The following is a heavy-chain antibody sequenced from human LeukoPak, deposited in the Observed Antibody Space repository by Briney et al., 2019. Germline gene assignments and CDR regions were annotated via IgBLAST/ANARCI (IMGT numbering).Heavy chain of an antibody. J-gene: IGHJ4*02. Sequence: ASVKVSCKASGGTVSRYAISWVRQAPGQGLEWMGGTIPLFGTANYAQKFQGRVTITADESTGTAYMELRSLRSDDTAVYYCARAVAGSEGFDYWGQGTLVTVSS. CDR1: GGTVSRYA. D-gene: IGHD6-19*01. CDR3: ARAVAGSEGFDY. CDR2: TIPLFGTA. V-gene: IGHV1-69*13.